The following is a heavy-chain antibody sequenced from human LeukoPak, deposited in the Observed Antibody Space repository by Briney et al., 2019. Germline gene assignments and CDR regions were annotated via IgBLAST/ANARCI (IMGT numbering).Heavy chain of an antibody. CDR3: AKAPYCSSTSCYDYYYGMDV. CDR1: GFTFDDYA. D-gene: IGHD2-2*01. V-gene: IGHV3-43D*03. J-gene: IGHJ6*02. Sequence: GGSLRLSCAASGFTFDDYAMHWVRQAPGKGPEWVSLISWDGGSTYYADSVKGRFTISRDNSKNSLYLQMNSLRAEDTALYYCAKAPYCSSTSCYDYYYGMDVWGQGTTVTVSS. CDR2: ISWDGGST.